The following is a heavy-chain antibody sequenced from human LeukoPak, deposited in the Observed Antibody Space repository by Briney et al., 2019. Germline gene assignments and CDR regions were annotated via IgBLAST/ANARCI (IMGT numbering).Heavy chain of an antibody. CDR3: AKDYCGGDCYSGWYFDL. D-gene: IGHD2-21*02. J-gene: IGHJ2*01. V-gene: IGHV3-9*01. Sequence: GGSLRLSCAASGFTFDDYAMHWVRHAPGKGLEWVSGIGYNSDTIAYADSVKGRFTISRDNAKNCLYLQMNSLRAEDTALYYCAKDYCGGDCYSGWYFDLWGRGTLVTVSS. CDR2: IGYNSDTI. CDR1: GFTFDDYA.